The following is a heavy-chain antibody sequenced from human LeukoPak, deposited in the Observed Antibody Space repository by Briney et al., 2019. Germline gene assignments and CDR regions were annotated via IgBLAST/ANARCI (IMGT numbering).Heavy chain of an antibody. CDR1: GGSISSGGYS. CDR3: ARGSGTLFFGY. CDR2: IYHSGST. J-gene: IGHJ4*02. Sequence: PSETLSLTCAVSGGSISSGGYSWSWIRQPPGKGLEWIGYIYHSGSTYHNPSLKSRVTISVDRSKNQFSLELNSVTAADTAVYYCARGSGTLFFGYWGQGTLVTVSS. D-gene: IGHD3-10*01. V-gene: IGHV4-30-2*01.